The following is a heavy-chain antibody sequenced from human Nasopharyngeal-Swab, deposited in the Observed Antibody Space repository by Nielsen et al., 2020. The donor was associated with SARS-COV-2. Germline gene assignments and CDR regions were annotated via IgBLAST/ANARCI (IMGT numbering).Heavy chain of an antibody. CDR3: ARGERRAARPPGGYFDY. CDR1: GGSISSYY. CDR2: IYYSGST. J-gene: IGHJ4*02. D-gene: IGHD6-6*01. V-gene: IGHV4-59*01. Sequence: SETLSLTCTVSGGSISSYYWSWIRQPPGKGLEWIGYIYYSGSTNYNPSLKSRATISVDTSKNQFSLKLSSVTAADTAVYYCARGERRAARPPGGYFDYWGQGTLVTVSS.